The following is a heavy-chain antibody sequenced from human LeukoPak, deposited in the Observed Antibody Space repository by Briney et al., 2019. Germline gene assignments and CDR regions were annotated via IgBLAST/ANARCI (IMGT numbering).Heavy chain of an antibody. CDR1: GFTFSSYA. CDR2: ISYDGSNK. CDR3: VRDTYGPSDY. D-gene: IGHD3-10*01. V-gene: IGHV3-30-3*01. Sequence: GGSLRLSCAASGFTFSSYAMHWVRQAPGKGLEWVAVISYDGSNKYYADSVKGRFTISRDNSKNTLYLQMNSLRVEGTAVYYCVRDTYGPSDYWGQGTLVTVS. J-gene: IGHJ4*02.